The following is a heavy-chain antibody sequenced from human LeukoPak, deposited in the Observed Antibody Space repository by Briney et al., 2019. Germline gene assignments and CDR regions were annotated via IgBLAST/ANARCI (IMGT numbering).Heavy chain of an antibody. CDR1: GFTFSSYG. CDR2: ISYDGSDK. D-gene: IGHD4-17*01. V-gene: IGHV3-30*18. CDR3: AKDLHGDTDD. J-gene: IGHJ4*02. Sequence: GGSLRLSCAASGFTFSSYGMHWVRQAPGKGLEWVAVISYDGSDKYYADSVKGRFTISRDISKNTLYLQMSSLRPEDTAVYYCAKDLHGDTDDWGQGTLVTVSS.